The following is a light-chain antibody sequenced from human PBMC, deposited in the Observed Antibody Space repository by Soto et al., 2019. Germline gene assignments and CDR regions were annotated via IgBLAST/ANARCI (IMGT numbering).Light chain of an antibody. Sequence: QSALTQPASVSGSPGQSITISCTGTDNDIGSYLYVSWFQQHPGKAPKVVIFEVNNRPAGISDRFSGSKSGNTASLTISGLQPEDDANYFCSSFPTIGTVFFGGGTKVTVL. V-gene: IGLV2-14*01. CDR1: DNDIGSYLY. J-gene: IGLJ2*01. CDR3: SSFPTIGTVF. CDR2: EVN.